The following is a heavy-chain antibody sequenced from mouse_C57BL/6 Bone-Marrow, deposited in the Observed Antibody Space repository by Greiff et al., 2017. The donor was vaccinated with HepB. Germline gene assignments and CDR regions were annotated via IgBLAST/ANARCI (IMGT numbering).Heavy chain of an antibody. D-gene: IGHD2-4*01. Sequence: EVHLVESGPGLVKPSQSLSLTCSVTGYSITSGYYWNWIRQFPGNKLEWMGYISYDGSNNYNPSLKNRISITRDTSKNQFFLKLNSVTTEDTATYYCARASTFYYDYDEGFAYWGQGTLVTVSA. CDR3: ARASTFYYDYDEGFAY. V-gene: IGHV3-6*01. CDR2: ISYDGSN. J-gene: IGHJ3*01. CDR1: GYSITSGYY.